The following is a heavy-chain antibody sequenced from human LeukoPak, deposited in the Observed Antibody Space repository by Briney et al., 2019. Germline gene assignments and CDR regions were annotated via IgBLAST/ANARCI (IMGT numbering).Heavy chain of an antibody. D-gene: IGHD3-10*01. CDR3: AKGLITMVRGVIIPDYFDY. CDR1: GFTFSSYG. J-gene: IGHJ4*02. Sequence: GGSLRLSCAASGFTFSSYGMHWVRQAPGKGLEWVAVISYDGSNKYYADSVKGRFTISRDNSKNTLYLQMNSLRAEDTAMYYCAKGLITMVRGVIIPDYFDYWGQGTLVTVSS. V-gene: IGHV3-30*18. CDR2: ISYDGSNK.